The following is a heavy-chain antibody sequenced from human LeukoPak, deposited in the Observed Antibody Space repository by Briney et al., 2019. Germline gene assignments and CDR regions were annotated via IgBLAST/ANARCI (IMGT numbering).Heavy chain of an antibody. Sequence: SVTVSCKASGGTFSSYAISWVRQAPGQGLEWMGGIIPIFGTANYAQKFQGRVTITADESTSTAYMELSSLRSEDTAVYYCAGSGSYYRWFDPWGQGTLVTVSS. CDR3: AGSGSYYRWFDP. CDR1: GGTFSSYA. D-gene: IGHD3-10*01. CDR2: IIPIFGTA. V-gene: IGHV1-69*13. J-gene: IGHJ5*02.